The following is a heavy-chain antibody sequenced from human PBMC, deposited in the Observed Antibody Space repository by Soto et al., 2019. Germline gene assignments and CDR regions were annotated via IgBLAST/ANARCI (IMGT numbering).Heavy chain of an antibody. CDR1: VGTFSSYA. Sequence: GASVKVSCKASVGTFSSYAISWVRQAPGPGIEWMGGIIHIIGSANHAQTFQGRPTITADESTCTAYMELSSLRSEDTVVYYCARVRDAITIVLEFIGSRYYYYGMDVWGQGTKVTVSS. D-gene: IGHD3-10*01. CDR3: ARVRDAITIVLEFIGSRYYYYGMDV. CDR2: IIHIIGSA. V-gene: IGHV1-69*13. J-gene: IGHJ6*02.